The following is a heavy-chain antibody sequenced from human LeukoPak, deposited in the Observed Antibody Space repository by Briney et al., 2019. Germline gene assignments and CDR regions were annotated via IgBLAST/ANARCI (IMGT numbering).Heavy chain of an antibody. CDR3: ARDRGYSYGWRAFDI. D-gene: IGHD5-18*01. Sequence: GGSLRLSCAASGFTFSSYEMNWVRQAPGKGLEWVANIKQDGSEKYYVDSVKGRFTISRDNAKNSLYLQMNSLRAEDTAVYYCARDRGYSYGWRAFDIWGQGTMVTVSS. CDR2: IKQDGSEK. CDR1: GFTFSSYE. J-gene: IGHJ3*02. V-gene: IGHV3-7*01.